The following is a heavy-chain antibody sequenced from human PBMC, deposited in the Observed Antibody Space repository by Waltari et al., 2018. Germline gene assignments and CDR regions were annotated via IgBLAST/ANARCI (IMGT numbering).Heavy chain of an antibody. Sequence: QVQLQQWGAGLLKPSETLSLTCAVYGGSSRGSYWAWIRHPPGKGRAWIGGIKHSGITNYNPSLKSRVTISVDTSKNQFSLKLSSVTAADTAVYYCARGRAGVFMITFGGVIAPFDIWGQGTMVTVSS. D-gene: IGHD3-16*02. V-gene: IGHV4-34*01. J-gene: IGHJ3*02. CDR1: GGSSRGSY. CDR2: IKHSGIT. CDR3: ARGRAGVFMITFGGVIAPFDI.